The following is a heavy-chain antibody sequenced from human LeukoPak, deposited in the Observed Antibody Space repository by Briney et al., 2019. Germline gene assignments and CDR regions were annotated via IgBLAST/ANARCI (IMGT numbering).Heavy chain of an antibody. CDR3: AKRIVVVVAATPTNWFDP. V-gene: IGHV3-66*04. Sequence: GGSLRLSCAASGFTVSSNYMSWVRQAPGKGLEWVSVIYSGGSTYYADSVKGRFTISRDNSKNTLYLQMNSLRAEDTAVYYCAKRIVVVVAATPTNWFDPWGQGTLVTVSS. CDR1: GFTVSSNY. CDR2: IYSGGST. J-gene: IGHJ5*02. D-gene: IGHD2-15*01.